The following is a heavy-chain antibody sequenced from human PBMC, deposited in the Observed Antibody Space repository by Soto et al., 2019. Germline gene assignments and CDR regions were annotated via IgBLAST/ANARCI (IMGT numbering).Heavy chain of an antibody. D-gene: IGHD2-2*01. Sequence: ASVKVSCKASGYTFNSYYMHWVRQAPGQGLEWMGIINPSGGSTSYAQKFQGRVTMTRDTSTSTVYMELSSLRSEDTAVYYCATHSYCSSTSCYDYYYYYYMDVWGKGTTVTVSS. CDR2: INPSGGST. CDR1: GYTFNSYY. V-gene: IGHV1-46*02. J-gene: IGHJ6*03. CDR3: ATHSYCSSTSCYDYYYYYYMDV.